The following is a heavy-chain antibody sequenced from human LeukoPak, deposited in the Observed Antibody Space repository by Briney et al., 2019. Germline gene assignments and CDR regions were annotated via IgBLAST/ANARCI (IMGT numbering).Heavy chain of an antibody. CDR1: GGSISIYY. Sequence: SEALSLTCTVSGGSISIYYWSWIRQPPGKGLEWIGYIYYSGSTNYNPSLKSRVTISVDTSKNQFSLKLSSVTAADTAVYYCARRDYYEGDAFDIWGQGTMVTVSS. V-gene: IGHV4-59*08. J-gene: IGHJ3*02. CDR3: ARRDYYEGDAFDI. CDR2: IYYSGST. D-gene: IGHD3-22*01.